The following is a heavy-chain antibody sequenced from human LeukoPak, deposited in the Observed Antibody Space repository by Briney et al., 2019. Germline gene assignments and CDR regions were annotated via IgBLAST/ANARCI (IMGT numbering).Heavy chain of an antibody. D-gene: IGHD4-17*01. CDR3: AKGRGTTVTAAANY. CDR1: GFTFSNYS. V-gene: IGHV3-23*01. Sequence: HPGRSVRLSCAASGFTFSNYSMSWVRQAPGKGLEWVSTISGTGGTTYYADSVKGRFTISRDNSKNTLFLQFNSLRADDTAVYYCAKGRGTTVTAAANYWGQGTLVTVSS. CDR2: ISGTGGTT. J-gene: IGHJ4*02.